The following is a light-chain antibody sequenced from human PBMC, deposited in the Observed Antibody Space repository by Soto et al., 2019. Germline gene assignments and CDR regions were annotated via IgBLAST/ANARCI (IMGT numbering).Light chain of an antibody. V-gene: IGKV3-20*01. Sequence: ESVLTQSPDTLSLSPGEIATLSCRASQSVSSSHLAWYQQKPGQAPTLLIYGASSRATGIPDRFSGSGSGTDFTLTISRLEPEDFAVYYCQQYGSPWTFGQGTKVEIQ. CDR1: QSVSSSH. J-gene: IGKJ1*01. CDR2: GAS. CDR3: QQYGSPWT.